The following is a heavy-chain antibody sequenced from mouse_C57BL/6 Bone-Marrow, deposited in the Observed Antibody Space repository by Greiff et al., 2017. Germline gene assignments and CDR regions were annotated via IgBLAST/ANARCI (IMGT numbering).Heavy chain of an antibody. J-gene: IGHJ4*01. Sequence: QVQLQQPGAELVKPGASVKLSCKASGYTFTSYWMHWVKQRPGRGLEWIGRIDPNSGGTTYNEKFKSKATLTVDKPSSTAYMQLSSLTSEDSAVYYCARQLRRTPYYAMDYWGQGTSVTVSS. V-gene: IGHV1-72*01. CDR3: ARQLRRTPYYAMDY. CDR1: GYTFTSYW. CDR2: IDPNSGGT. D-gene: IGHD3-2*02.